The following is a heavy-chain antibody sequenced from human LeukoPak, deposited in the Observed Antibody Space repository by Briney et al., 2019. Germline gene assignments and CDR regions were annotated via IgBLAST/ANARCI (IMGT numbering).Heavy chain of an antibody. D-gene: IGHD2-15*01. CDR2: ITISGDDT. CDR3: ARELRPNDY. J-gene: IGHJ4*02. Sequence: GGSLRLSCAASGLILSNFAMTWVRQAPGKGLEWVSSITISGDDTFYADSVKGRFTISRDNSKNTLYLQMNSLRAEDTAVYYCARELRPNDYWGQGTLVTVSS. V-gene: IGHV3-23*01. CDR1: GLILSNFA.